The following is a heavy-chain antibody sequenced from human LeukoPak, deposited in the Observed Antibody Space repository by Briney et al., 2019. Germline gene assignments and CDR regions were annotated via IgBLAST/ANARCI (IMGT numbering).Heavy chain of an antibody. V-gene: IGHV4-39*07. CDR1: GGSISSSSYY. CDR2: IYYSGST. D-gene: IGHD6-13*01. Sequence: SETLSLTCTVSGGSISSSSYYWGWIRQPPGKGLEWIGSIYYSGSTYYNPSLKSRVTISVDTSKNQFSLKLSSVTAADTAMYYCASSPSSSWYYFDYWGQGTLVTVSS. J-gene: IGHJ4*02. CDR3: ASSPSSSWYYFDY.